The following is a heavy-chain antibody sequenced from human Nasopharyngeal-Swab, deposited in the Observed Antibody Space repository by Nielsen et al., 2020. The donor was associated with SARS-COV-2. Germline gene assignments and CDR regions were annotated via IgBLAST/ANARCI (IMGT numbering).Heavy chain of an antibody. CDR1: GDSVSSNSAA. J-gene: IGHJ6*02. D-gene: IGHD3-9*01. CDR3: VREDGYFDWLGGSYYYYGMDV. V-gene: IGHV6-1*01. Sequence: SETLSLTCAISGDSVSSNSAAWNWIRQSPSRGLEWLGRTYYRSKWYNDYAVSVKSRITINPDTSKNQFSLQLNSVTPEDTAVYYCVREDGYFDWLGGSYYYYGMDVWGQGTTVTVSS. CDR2: TYYRSKWYN.